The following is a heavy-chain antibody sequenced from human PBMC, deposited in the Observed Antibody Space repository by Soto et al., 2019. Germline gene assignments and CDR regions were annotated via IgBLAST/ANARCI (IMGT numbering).Heavy chain of an antibody. CDR1: GYTFTGYY. J-gene: IGHJ6*02. CDR3: ARTVASEYSSTNYYYYGMDV. V-gene: IGHV1-2*04. D-gene: IGHD6-6*01. CDR2: INPNSGGT. Sequence: GASVEVSCKASGYTFTGYYMHCVRQAPGQVLEWMGWINPNSGGTNYAQKFQGWVTMTRDTSISTAYMELSRLRSDDTAVYYCARTVASEYSSTNYYYYGMDVWGQGTTVTVSS.